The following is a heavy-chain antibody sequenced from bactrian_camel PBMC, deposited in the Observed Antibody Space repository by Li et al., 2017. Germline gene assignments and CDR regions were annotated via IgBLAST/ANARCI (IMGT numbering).Heavy chain of an antibody. CDR1: GSIYGTLC. J-gene: IGHJ4*01. D-gene: IGHD1*01. V-gene: IGHV3S40*01. Sequence: VQLVESGGGSVQAGGSLRLPCASSGSIYGTLCMGWVRQAPGKEREGLAAIYAGGATYIERTYYADSVKGRFTISQDSAKNTFYPQMNDLKPEDTGVYYCAAYWARGQDWVRSPSP. CDR2: IYAGGATYIERT.